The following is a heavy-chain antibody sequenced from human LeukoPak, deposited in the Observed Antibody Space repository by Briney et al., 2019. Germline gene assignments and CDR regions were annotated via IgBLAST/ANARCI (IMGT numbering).Heavy chain of an antibody. J-gene: IGHJ4*02. CDR1: GYTITAYY. V-gene: IGHV1-2*02. Sequence: EAPVTVSCKASGYTITAYYIHRVRQAPGQGLEWVGWVDLNSDKTNYAQKCEGRATMTSDTYVNTAYMEVSWLGSDDTAVYYCARDISGALDFWGQGTRVTVSS. D-gene: IGHD6-19*01. CDR3: ARDISGALDF. CDR2: VDLNSDKT.